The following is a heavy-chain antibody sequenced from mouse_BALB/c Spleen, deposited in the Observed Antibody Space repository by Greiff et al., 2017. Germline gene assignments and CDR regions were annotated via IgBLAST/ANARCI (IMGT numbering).Heavy chain of an antibody. J-gene: IGHJ3*01. CDR1: GYTFTDYN. Sequence: VQLQQSGPELVKPGASVKISCKASGYTFTDYNMHWVKQSHGKSLEWIGYIYPYNGGTGYNQKFKSKATLTVDNSSSTAYMELRSLTSEDSAVYYCASEGYYRYDGFAYWGQGTLVTVSA. CDR2: IYPYNGGT. V-gene: IGHV1S29*02. CDR3: ASEGYYRYDGFAY. D-gene: IGHD2-14*01.